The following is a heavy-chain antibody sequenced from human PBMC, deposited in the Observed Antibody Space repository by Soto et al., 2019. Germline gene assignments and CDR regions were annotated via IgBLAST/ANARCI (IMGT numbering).Heavy chain of an antibody. CDR1: GGTFSSYA. J-gene: IGHJ6*02. V-gene: IGHV1-69*06. Sequence: QVQLVQSGAEVKKPGASVKVSCKASGGTFSSYAISWVRQAPGHRLEWMGGIIPIFGTANYAQKFQGRVTITADKSTSTAYMELSSLGSEDTAVYYCATMVGALYYYYGMDVWGQGTTVTVSS. CDR3: ATMVGALYYYYGMDV. CDR2: IIPIFGTA. D-gene: IGHD2-15*01.